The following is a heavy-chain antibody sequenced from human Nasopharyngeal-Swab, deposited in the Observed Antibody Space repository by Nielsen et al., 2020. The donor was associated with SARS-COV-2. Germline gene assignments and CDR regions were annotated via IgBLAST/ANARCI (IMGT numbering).Heavy chain of an antibody. Sequence: GESLKISCAASGFTFSSYGMHWVRQAPGKGLEWVAVISYDGSNKYYADSVKGRFTISRDNSKNTLYLQMNSLRAEDTAVYYCAKGAVAGVGGYYYMDVWGKGTTVTVSS. J-gene: IGHJ6*03. CDR1: GFTFSSYG. CDR3: AKGAVAGVGGYYYMDV. D-gene: IGHD6-19*01. V-gene: IGHV3-30*18. CDR2: ISYDGSNK.